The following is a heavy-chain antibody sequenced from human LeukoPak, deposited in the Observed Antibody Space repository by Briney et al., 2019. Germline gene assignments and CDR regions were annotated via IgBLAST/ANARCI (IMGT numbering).Heavy chain of an antibody. CDR2: IRSSSSSYI. CDR1: GFTFSSYT. CDR3: ARDLTSAYCGGDCYYGFDY. Sequence: GGSLRLSCAASGFTFSSYTMNWVRQAPGKGLEWVSSIRSSSSSYIYYADSVKGRFTISRDNAKNSLYLQMNSLRAEDTAVYYCARDLTSAYCGGDCYYGFDYWGQGTLVTVSS. J-gene: IGHJ4*02. V-gene: IGHV3-21*01. D-gene: IGHD2-21*02.